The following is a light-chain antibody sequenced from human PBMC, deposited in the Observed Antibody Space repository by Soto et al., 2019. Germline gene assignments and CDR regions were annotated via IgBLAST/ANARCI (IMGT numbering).Light chain of an antibody. CDR1: QYINTR. J-gene: IGKJ1*01. V-gene: IGKV3-11*01. CDR3: HQRQSWPRT. CDR2: QTS. Sequence: EIVLTQSPATLSSFPGDRVTLSCRASQYINTRLAWYQHRPGQAPRLLIYQTSLRAAGIPARFSASGTGTDFTLPISDVQPEDFAVYYCHQRQSWPRTFGQGTKVDI.